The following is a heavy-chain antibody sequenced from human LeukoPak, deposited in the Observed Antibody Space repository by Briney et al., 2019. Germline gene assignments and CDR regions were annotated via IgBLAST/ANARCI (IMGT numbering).Heavy chain of an antibody. Sequence: PSETLSLTCAVYGGSFSGYYWTWIRQPPGQGLEWIGEINHSGSTNYNPSPKSRVIMSVDTSKNQFSLKLSSVTDADTAVYYCARGSDYGDYPDYWGQGTLVTVSS. CDR3: ARGSDYGDYPDY. CDR2: INHSGST. J-gene: IGHJ4*02. V-gene: IGHV4-34*01. D-gene: IGHD4-17*01. CDR1: GGSFSGYY.